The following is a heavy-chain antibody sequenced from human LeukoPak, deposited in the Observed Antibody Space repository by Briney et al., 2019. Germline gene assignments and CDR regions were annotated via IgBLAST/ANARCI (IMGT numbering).Heavy chain of an antibody. CDR1: GFTFSSYS. V-gene: IGHV3-48*01. CDR2: ISSSSSTI. D-gene: IGHD3-16*02. J-gene: IGHJ4*02. Sequence: GGSLRLSCAASGFTFSSYSMNWVRQAPGKGLEWVSYISSSSSTIYYADSVKGRFTITRENAKNTLYLQMNILRAEDTAVYCCARRDDYVWGSYPNYFDYWGQGTLVTVSS. CDR3: ARRDDYVWGSYPNYFDY.